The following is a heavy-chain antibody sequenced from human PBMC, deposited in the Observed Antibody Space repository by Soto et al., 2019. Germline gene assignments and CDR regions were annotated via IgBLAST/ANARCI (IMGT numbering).Heavy chain of an antibody. CDR3: ARDASYGDYEGSFDI. CDR1: GFTFSSYW. CDR2: INSDGSST. V-gene: IGHV3-74*01. D-gene: IGHD4-17*01. J-gene: IGHJ3*02. Sequence: GGSLRLSCAASGFTFSSYWMHWVRQAPGKGLVWVSRINSDGSSTSYADSVKGRFTISRDNAKNTLYLQMNSLRAEDTAVYYWARDASYGDYEGSFDIWGQGTMVTVSS.